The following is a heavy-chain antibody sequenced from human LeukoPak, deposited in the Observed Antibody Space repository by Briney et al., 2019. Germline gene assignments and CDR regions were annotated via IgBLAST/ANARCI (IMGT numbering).Heavy chain of an antibody. CDR3: ARVIHDYGDYASYYFDY. CDR2: IYLYGTT. Sequence: SETLSLTCSVSIGSISSSKWWSWVRQSPVKGLEWIGEIYLYGTTNYNPSFTSRVTMSVDRSRNQFSLKLSSVTAADTAVYYCARVIHDYGDYASYYFDYWGQGTLVTVSS. D-gene: IGHD4-17*01. J-gene: IGHJ4*02. CDR1: IGSISSSKW. V-gene: IGHV4-4*02.